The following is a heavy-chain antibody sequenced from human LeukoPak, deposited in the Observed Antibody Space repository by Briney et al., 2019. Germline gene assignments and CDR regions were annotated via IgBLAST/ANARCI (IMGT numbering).Heavy chain of an antibody. CDR2: ISAYSGHT. J-gene: IGHJ4*02. D-gene: IGHD3-22*01. CDR3: ARDPRNYYDSSGYSVNFEY. CDR1: GYTLTNYG. Sequence: ASVKVSCKASGYTLTNYGISWVRQAPGQGLEWMGWISAYSGHTKSVQKVQDRVTMTTDTSPNTAYIELRSLRPDDTAVYYCARDPRNYYDSSGYSVNFEYWGQGTLLTVSS. V-gene: IGHV1-18*04.